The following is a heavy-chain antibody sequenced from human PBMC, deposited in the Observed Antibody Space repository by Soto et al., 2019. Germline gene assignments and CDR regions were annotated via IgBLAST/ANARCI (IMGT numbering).Heavy chain of an antibody. CDR3: ARGPHIVVVAATNLSGYYMDV. J-gene: IGHJ6*03. D-gene: IGHD2-15*01. CDR2: INHSGST. Sequence: SETLSLTCAVYGGSFSGYYWSWIRQPPGKGLEWIGEINHSGSTNYNPSLKSRVTISVDTSKNQFSLKLSSVTAADTAVYYFARGPHIVVVAATNLSGYYMDVWGKGTTVTVSS. CDR1: GGSFSGYY. V-gene: IGHV4-34*01.